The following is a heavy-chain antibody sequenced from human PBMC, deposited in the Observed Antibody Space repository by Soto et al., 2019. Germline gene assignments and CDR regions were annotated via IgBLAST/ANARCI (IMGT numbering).Heavy chain of an antibody. CDR1: GRSFSTYA. J-gene: IGHJ6*03. CDR3: ARVYGGRTAYYYMDV. V-gene: IGHV3-23*01. Sequence: GGSLRLSCAASGRSFSTYAMGWVRQAPGKGLEWVSAISSSGSTTYYADPVKGRFTISRDNAKNSLYLQMNSLRAGDTAVYYCARVYGGRTAYYYMDVWGKGTTVTVSS. D-gene: IGHD2-2*01. CDR2: ISSSGSTT.